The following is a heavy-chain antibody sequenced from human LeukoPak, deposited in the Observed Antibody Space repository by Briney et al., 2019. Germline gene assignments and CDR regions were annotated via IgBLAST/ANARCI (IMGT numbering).Heavy chain of an antibody. J-gene: IGHJ4*02. CDR2: ISYDGSNK. CDR1: GFTFSSYA. V-gene: IGHV3-30-3*01. D-gene: IGHD3-16*01. CDR3: ARDRAMILSFDY. Sequence: TGGSLRLSCAASGFTFSSYAMHWVRQALDKGMEWVAVISYDGSNKYYADSVKGRFTISRDNSKNTLYLQMNSLRAEDTAVYYCARDRAMILSFDYWGQGTLVTVSS.